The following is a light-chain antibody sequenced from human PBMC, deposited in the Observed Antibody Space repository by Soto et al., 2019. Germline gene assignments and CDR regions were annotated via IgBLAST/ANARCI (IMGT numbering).Light chain of an antibody. CDR2: AAS. J-gene: IGKJ4*01. CDR3: QQYYSYPLT. V-gene: IGKV1-8*01. Sequence: AIQLTQSPSSLSASVGDRVTITCRASQSISSWLAWYQQKPGKAPKLLIYAASTLQSGVPSRFSGSGSGTDFTLTISCLQSEDLATYYCQQYYSYPLTFGGGTKVDIK. CDR1: QSISSW.